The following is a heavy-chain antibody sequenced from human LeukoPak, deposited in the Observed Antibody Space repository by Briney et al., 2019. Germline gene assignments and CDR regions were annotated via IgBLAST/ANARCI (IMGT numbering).Heavy chain of an antibody. D-gene: IGHD4-11*01. CDR1: GYTFTGNY. J-gene: IGHJ4*02. V-gene: IGHV1-8*03. CDR3: ARGKSHDYSFYFDY. Sequence: GASVKVSCKTSGYTFTGNYVHWVRQAPGQGLEWMGWMNPNSGNTSYAQKFQGRVTITRNTSISTAYMELSSLRSEDTAVYYCARGKSHDYSFYFDYWGQGTLVTVSS. CDR2: MNPNSGNT.